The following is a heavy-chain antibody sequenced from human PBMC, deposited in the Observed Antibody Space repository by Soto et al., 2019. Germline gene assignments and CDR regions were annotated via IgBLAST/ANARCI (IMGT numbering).Heavy chain of an antibody. J-gene: IGHJ6*02. Sequence: SVKVSCKPSGGTFCSYAISWVAQAPGQGLEWMGGIIPIFGTANYAQKFQGRVTITADESTSTAYMELSSLRSEDTAVYYCARDPSKYSYGFDYYYGMDVWGQGTTVTVS. V-gene: IGHV1-69*13. CDR1: GGTFCSYA. D-gene: IGHD5-18*01. CDR3: ARDPSKYSYGFDYYYGMDV. CDR2: IIPIFGTA.